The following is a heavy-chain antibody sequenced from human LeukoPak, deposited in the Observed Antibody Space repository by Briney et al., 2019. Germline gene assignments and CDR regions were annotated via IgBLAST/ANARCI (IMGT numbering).Heavy chain of an antibody. CDR3: AKDYYDSSGYSVDY. V-gene: IGHV3-43*02. CDR2: ISGDGGST. CDR1: GFTFDDYA. Sequence: PGGSLRPSCAASGFTFDDYAMHWVRQAPGKGLEWVSLISGDGGSTYYADSVKGRFTISRDNSKSSLYLQMNSLRTEDTALYYCAKDYYDSSGYSVDYWGQGTLVTVSS. J-gene: IGHJ4*02. D-gene: IGHD3-22*01.